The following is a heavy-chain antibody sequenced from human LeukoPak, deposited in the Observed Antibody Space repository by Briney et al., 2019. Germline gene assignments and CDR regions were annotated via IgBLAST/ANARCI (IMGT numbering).Heavy chain of an antibody. Sequence: GASVKVSCKASGYTFTGYYMHWVRQAPGQGLEWMGWINPNSGGTNYAQKFQGRVTMTRGTSISTAYMELSRLRSDDTAVYYCAEVHYYDSSGYSDYWGQGTLVTVSS. J-gene: IGHJ4*02. CDR3: AEVHYYDSSGYSDY. V-gene: IGHV1-2*02. CDR2: INPNSGGT. D-gene: IGHD3-22*01. CDR1: GYTFTGYY.